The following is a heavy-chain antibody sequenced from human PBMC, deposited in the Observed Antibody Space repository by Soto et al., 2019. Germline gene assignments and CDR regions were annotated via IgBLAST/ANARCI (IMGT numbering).Heavy chain of an antibody. Sequence: EVQLVESGGGLVQPGGSLRLSCAASGFTFSSYDMHWVRQATGKGLEWVSAIGTAGDTYYPGSVKGRFTISRENAKNPWYLQMNSLRAGDTAVYYCARGRYGPFADAFDIWGQGTMVTVSS. CDR3: ARGRYGPFADAFDI. D-gene: IGHD5-18*01. J-gene: IGHJ3*02. CDR2: IGTAGDT. V-gene: IGHV3-13*01. CDR1: GFTFSSYD.